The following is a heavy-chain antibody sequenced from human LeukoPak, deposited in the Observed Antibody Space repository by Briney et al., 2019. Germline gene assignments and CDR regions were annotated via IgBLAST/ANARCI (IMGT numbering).Heavy chain of an antibody. Sequence: GGSLRLSCAASGFTFTSHGMHWVRQAPGKGLEWVAHIRYDGSNKYYADSVKGRFTISRDDSKKMLYLQMNSLRPEDTAVYYCARGRRSGGITMIRGVKDRGWFDPWGQGALVTVSS. V-gene: IGHV3-30*02. CDR1: GFTFTSHG. D-gene: IGHD3-10*01. CDR2: IRYDGSNK. J-gene: IGHJ5*02. CDR3: ARGRRSGGITMIRGVKDRGWFDP.